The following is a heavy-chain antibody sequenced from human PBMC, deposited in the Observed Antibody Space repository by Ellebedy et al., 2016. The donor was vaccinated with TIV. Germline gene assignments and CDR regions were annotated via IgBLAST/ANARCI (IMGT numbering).Heavy chain of an antibody. J-gene: IGHJ3*02. CDR2: INQDGSDK. Sequence: GEFLKISCGASGFSFRSYWMTWVRQAPGKGLEWVANINQDGSDKYYVDSVKGRFTIARDNTKNSLYLQMSSLRVEDTAVYYCATDGSYGDYRSPTHAFVMWGQGTMVAVSS. D-gene: IGHD4-17*01. V-gene: IGHV3-7*01. CDR1: GFSFRSYW. CDR3: ATDGSYGDYRSPTHAFVM.